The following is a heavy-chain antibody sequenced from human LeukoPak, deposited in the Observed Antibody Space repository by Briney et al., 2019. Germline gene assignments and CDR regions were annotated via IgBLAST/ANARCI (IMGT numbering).Heavy chain of an antibody. D-gene: IGHD3-16*01. J-gene: IGHJ3*02. Sequence: ASQTLSLTCAISGDSVSSNSATWNWIRQSPSRGLEWLGRTYYRSKLFSDYAVSVKSRTTFNPDTSKNQISLQLNPMTPEDTAGYYCTRIIGGFIAFDIWGQGKMLSVSS. CDR2: TYYRSKLFS. V-gene: IGHV6-1*01. CDR3: TRIIGGFIAFDI. CDR1: GDSVSSNSAT.